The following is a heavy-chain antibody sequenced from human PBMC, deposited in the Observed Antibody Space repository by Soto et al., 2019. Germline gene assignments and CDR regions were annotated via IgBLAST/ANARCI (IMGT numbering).Heavy chain of an antibody. CDR2: IYPGDSDT. CDR3: ASGMMYTYMAYYYYYVKDV. CDR1: GYSFTSYW. V-gene: IGHV5-51*01. Sequence: GESLKISCKGSGYSFTSYWIGWVRQMPGKGLEWMGIIYPGDSDTRYSPSFQGQVTISADKSISTAYLQWSSLKASDTAMYYCASGMMYTYMAYYYYYVKDVWSQGTTVTVS. J-gene: IGHJ6*02. D-gene: IGHD5-18*01.